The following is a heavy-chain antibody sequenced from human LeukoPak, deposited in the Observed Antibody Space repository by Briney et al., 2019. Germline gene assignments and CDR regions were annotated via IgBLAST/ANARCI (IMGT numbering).Heavy chain of an antibody. D-gene: IGHD2-2*01. V-gene: IGHV1-8*03. CDR1: GYTLTELS. Sequence: ASVKVSCKVSGYTLTELSMHWVRQAPGQGLEWMGWMNPNSGNTGYAQKFQGRVTITRNTSISTAYMELSSLRSEDTAVYYRARGPPGSTLDYWGQGTLVTVSS. CDR2: MNPNSGNT. J-gene: IGHJ4*02. CDR3: ARGPPGSTLDY.